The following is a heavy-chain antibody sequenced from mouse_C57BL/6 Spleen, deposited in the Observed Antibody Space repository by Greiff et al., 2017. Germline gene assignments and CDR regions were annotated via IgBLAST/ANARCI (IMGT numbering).Heavy chain of an antibody. V-gene: IGHV5-9-1*02. CDR2: ISSGGDYI. Sequence: EVHLVESGEGLVKPGGSLKLSCAASGFTFSSYALSWVRQTPEKRLEWVAYISSGGDYIYYADTVKGRFTISRDNARNTLYLQMSSLKAEDTAMYYGTRDEGDDYDGAWFAYWGQGTLVTVSA. CDR1: GFTFSSYA. D-gene: IGHD2-4*01. CDR3: TRDEGDDYDGAWFAY. J-gene: IGHJ3*01.